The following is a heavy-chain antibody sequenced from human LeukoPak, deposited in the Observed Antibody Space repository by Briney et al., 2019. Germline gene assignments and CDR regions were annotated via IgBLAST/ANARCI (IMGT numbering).Heavy chain of an antibody. V-gene: IGHV3-20*01. Sequence: PSETLSLTCTVSGGSISSYYWSWVRQAPGKGLEWVSGIHWSGTSRGYADSVKGRFTISRDNAKNSLYLDMNSLRAEDTALYHCARALYGDYYFYGLDVWGQGTTVTVSS. CDR3: ARALYGDYYFYGLDV. CDR1: GGSISSYY. J-gene: IGHJ6*02. CDR2: IHWSGTSR. D-gene: IGHD4-17*01.